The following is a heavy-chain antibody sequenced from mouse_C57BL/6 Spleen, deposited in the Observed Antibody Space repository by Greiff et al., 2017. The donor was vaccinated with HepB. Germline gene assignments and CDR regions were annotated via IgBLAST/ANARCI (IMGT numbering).Heavy chain of an antibody. CDR2: IDPEAGET. V-gene: IGHV14-2*01. CDR3: ARGVYGGPHYAMDY. CDR1: GFNIKDYY. J-gene: IGHJ4*01. Sequence: EVQLQQSGAELVKPGASVKLSCTASGFNIKDYYMHWVKQRTEQGLEWIGRIDPEAGETKYAPKCQGKATITADTSSNTAYLQLSSLTSEVTAVYYCARGVYGGPHYAMDYWGQGTSVTVAS. D-gene: IGHD1-1*02.